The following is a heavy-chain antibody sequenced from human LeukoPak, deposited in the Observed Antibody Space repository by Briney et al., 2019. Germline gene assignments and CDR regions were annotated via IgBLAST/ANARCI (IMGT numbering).Heavy chain of an antibody. CDR3: VRDADWAFNY. V-gene: IGHV3-7*03. CDR2: ITPEGRRK. J-gene: IGHJ4*02. Sequence: PGGSLRLSCLASGFTFSGHWMHWARQRPGKGLEWVANITPEGRRKNYADSARGRFTISRDSAQNSLSLQMTSLRVEDTAVYYCVRDADWAFNYWGQGALVTVSS. CDR1: GFTFSGHW. D-gene: IGHD3-9*01.